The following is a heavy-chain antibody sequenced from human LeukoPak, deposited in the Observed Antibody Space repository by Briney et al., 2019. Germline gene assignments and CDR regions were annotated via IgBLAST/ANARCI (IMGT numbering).Heavy chain of an antibody. V-gene: IGHV3-21*01. CDR2: ISRNGDYI. J-gene: IGHJ2*01. D-gene: IGHD3-22*01. Sequence: GGSLRLSCAASGFGFGSYGMNWVRQAPGKGLEWVSSISRNGDYIDYAASPKGRFIISRDNANKSLSLEMNSLRVEDTALYFCARDVGGDSTGFWYFDLWGRGTLVTVSS. CDR3: ARDVGGDSTGFWYFDL. CDR1: GFGFGSYG.